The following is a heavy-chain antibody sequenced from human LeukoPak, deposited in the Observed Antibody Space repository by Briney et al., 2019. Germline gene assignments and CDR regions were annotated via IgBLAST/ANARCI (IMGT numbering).Heavy chain of an antibody. CDR3: ARVIDVVPSGVYHYYAMDV. CDR1: GDSISTGGYN. CDR2: IYYSGST. Sequence: SQTLSLTCTVSGDSISTGGYNWVWIRHHRERGLEWIGYIYYSGSTHYTPSLQSRVTISVATTKNQFSLNLNSVTAADTAVYYGARVIDVVPSGVYHYYAMDVWGQGTTVTVSS. J-gene: IGHJ6*02. V-gene: IGHV4-31*03. D-gene: IGHD2-15*01.